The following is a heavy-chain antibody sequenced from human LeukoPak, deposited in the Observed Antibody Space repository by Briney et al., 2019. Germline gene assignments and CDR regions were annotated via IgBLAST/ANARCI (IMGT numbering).Heavy chain of an antibody. CDR1: GFTFSTYI. CDR2: ITSNGFYI. Sequence: GGSLRLSCAASGFTFSTYIMNWVRQAPGKGLEWVSSITSNGFYIYYADSLKGRFTISRDTSKDSLSLHINSLRAEDTAIYYCARAPYCISTACSWYLDLWGRGTLVTVSS. J-gene: IGHJ2*01. D-gene: IGHD2-2*01. CDR3: ARAPYCISTACSWYLDL. V-gene: IGHV3-21*01.